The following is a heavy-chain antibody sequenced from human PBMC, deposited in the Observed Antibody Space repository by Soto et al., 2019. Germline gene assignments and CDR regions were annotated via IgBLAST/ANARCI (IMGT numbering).Heavy chain of an antibody. CDR2: ISSNSAYI. V-gene: IGHV3-21*01. D-gene: IGHD6-13*01. Sequence: VGSLRLSCAASGFTFRSFTMNCVRQAPWKGLEWVSTISSNSAYIYYTDALRGRFTISRDNAKNSLHLQMNSLRAEDTAVYYCTRDASRDSSARGWFDPWGPGTLVTVSS. CDR1: GFTFRSFT. CDR3: TRDASRDSSARGWFDP. J-gene: IGHJ5*02.